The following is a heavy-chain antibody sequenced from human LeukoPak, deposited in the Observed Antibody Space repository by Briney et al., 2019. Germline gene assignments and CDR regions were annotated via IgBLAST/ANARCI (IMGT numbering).Heavy chain of an antibody. Sequence: GGSLRLSCAASEFTFSSHAMSWVRKAPGKGLEWVSAISGSGGSTYYADSVKGRFTISRDNSKNTLYLQMNSLRAEDTAVYYCAKVDAYSSGSPPNYWGQGTLVTVSS. J-gene: IGHJ4*02. CDR3: AKVDAYSSGSPPNY. CDR2: ISGSGGST. CDR1: EFTFSSHA. D-gene: IGHD6-19*01. V-gene: IGHV3-23*01.